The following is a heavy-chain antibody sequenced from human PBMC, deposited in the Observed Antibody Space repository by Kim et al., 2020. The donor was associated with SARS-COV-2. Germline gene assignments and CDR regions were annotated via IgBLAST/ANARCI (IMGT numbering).Heavy chain of an antibody. J-gene: IGHJ4*02. CDR3: AKTLAFEFPDYFDY. V-gene: IGHV3-23*01. D-gene: IGHD3-10*01. Sequence: TDSVKGRFTISRDNSTNTRYVLMNSLSAEDTAVYYCAKTLAFEFPDYFDYWGQGTLVTVSS.